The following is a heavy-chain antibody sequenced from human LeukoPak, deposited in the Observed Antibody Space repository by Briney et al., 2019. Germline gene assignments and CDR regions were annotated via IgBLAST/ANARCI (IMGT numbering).Heavy chain of an antibody. Sequence: SETLSLTCTVSGGSISSYYWSWIRQPPGKGLEWIGYIYYSGSTNYNPSLKSRVTISVDTSKNQFSLKLSSVTAADTAVYYCARDSYYGSGSYYGWFDPWSQGTLVTVSS. CDR3: ARDSYYGSGSYYGWFDP. J-gene: IGHJ5*02. CDR2: IYYSGST. D-gene: IGHD3-10*01. CDR1: GGSISSYY. V-gene: IGHV4-59*01.